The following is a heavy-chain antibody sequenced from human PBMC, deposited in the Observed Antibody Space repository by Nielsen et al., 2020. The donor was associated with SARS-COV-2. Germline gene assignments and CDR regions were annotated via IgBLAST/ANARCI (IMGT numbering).Heavy chain of an antibody. CDR3: AKPPINYDFWSGYTDWYFDL. Sequence: GESLKISCAVSGFTFRRYAMSWVRRAPGKGLEWVSAISASGSSTCYGDAVKGRFTISRDNAINTLYLQMNSLRAEDTAVYYCAKPPINYDFWSGYTDWYFDLWGRGTLVTVSS. V-gene: IGHV3-23*01. CDR1: GFTFRRYA. J-gene: IGHJ2*01. CDR2: ISASGSST. D-gene: IGHD3-3*01.